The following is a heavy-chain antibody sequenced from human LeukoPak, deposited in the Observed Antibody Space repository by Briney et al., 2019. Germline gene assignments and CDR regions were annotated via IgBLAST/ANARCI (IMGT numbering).Heavy chain of an antibody. D-gene: IGHD5-18*01. J-gene: IGHJ6*02. CDR1: GFTFGDHA. CDR3: TRGPIQLWLYHGMDV. Sequence: GGSLRLSCIVSGFTFGDHAMSWVRQAPGKGLEWVGFIRSKTYGGTTEYAASVKGRFIISRDDSTSIAYLQMNSLKTEDTAVYYCTRGPIQLWLYHGMDVWGQGTTVTVSS. CDR2: IRSKTYGGTT. V-gene: IGHV3-49*04.